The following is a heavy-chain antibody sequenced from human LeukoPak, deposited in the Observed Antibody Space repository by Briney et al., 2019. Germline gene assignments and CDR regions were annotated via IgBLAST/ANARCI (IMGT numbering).Heavy chain of an antibody. Sequence: PSQTLSLICTVSGGSISSGNYYWSRLRQHPGKGLEWIGYIYYSGGTQYNPSLKSRLTISVDTSKNQFSLRLSSVTAADTAVYYCARLDILTAANFDPWGQGTLVTVSS. CDR2: IYYSGGT. CDR3: ARLDILTAANFDP. J-gene: IGHJ5*02. V-gene: IGHV4-31*03. CDR1: GGSISSGNYY. D-gene: IGHD3-9*01.